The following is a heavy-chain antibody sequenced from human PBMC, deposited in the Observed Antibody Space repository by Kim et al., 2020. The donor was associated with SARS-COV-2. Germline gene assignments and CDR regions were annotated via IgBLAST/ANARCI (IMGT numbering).Heavy chain of an antibody. CDR1: GFTFSSQA. J-gene: IGHJ4*02. V-gene: IGHV3-23*01. D-gene: IGHD3-10*01. Sequence: GGSLRLSCTASGFTFSSQAMSWVRQAPGKGLEWVSAISGSGDSTYYADSVKGRFTISRDNSKNTLYLQMASLRAEDTAVYYCAKDLWFGESGAQGTLATVSS. CDR3: AKDLWFGES. CDR2: ISGSGDST.